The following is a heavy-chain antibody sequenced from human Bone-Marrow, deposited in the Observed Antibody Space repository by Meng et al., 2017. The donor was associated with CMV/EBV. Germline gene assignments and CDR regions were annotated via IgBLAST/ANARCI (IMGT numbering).Heavy chain of an antibody. J-gene: IGHJ5*02. CDR2: INPNSGGT. Sequence: ASVKVSCKASGYTFTGYYMHWVRQAPGQGLEWMGWINPNSGGTNYAQKFQGRVTMTRDTSISTAYMELSRLRSDDTAVYYCAREAGGYCSSTSCRPAYNWFDPWGQGNLVNFSS. CDR1: GYTFTGYY. V-gene: IGHV1-2*02. CDR3: AREAGGYCSSTSCRPAYNWFDP. D-gene: IGHD2-2*01.